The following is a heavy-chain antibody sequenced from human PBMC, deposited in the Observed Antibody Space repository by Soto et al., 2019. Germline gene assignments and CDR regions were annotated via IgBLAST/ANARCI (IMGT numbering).Heavy chain of an antibody. D-gene: IGHD2-15*01. V-gene: IGHV1-69*12. J-gene: IGHJ6*02. CDR3: ARDPQVGYYYYYYGMDV. CDR1: GGTFSSYA. Sequence: QVQLVQSGAEVKKPGSSVKVSCKASGGTFSSYAISWVRQAPGQGLEWMGGIIPIFGTANYAQKFQGRVTITADESTSTAYMELSSLRYEDTAVYYCARDPQVGYYYYYYGMDVWGQGTTVTVSS. CDR2: IIPIFGTA.